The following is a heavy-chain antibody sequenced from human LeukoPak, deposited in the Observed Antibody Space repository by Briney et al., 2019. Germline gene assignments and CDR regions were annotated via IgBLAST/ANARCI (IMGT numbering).Heavy chain of an antibody. V-gene: IGHV3-23*01. Sequence: PGGSLRLSCAASGFTFRSYAMSWVRQAPGKGLEWVSVISGSGGSRYYADSVKGRFTISRDNSKNTLFLQMNSLRAEDTAVYYCAKEIYGDSTGGRFQHWGQGTLVIVSS. J-gene: IGHJ1*01. CDR1: GFTFRSYA. CDR3: AKEIYGDSTGGRFQH. D-gene: IGHD4-17*01. CDR2: ISGSGGSR.